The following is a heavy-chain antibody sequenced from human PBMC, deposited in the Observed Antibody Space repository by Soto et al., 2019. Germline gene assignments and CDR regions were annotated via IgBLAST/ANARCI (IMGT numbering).Heavy chain of an antibody. D-gene: IGHD3-22*01. CDR3: ARSTYDSSGYFSYYYYGMDV. Sequence: PSETPSLTSHVSRCSIGTGCSYLRWIRKSPGTSLEWIGYIYYSGSTYYNPSLKSRVTISVDTSKNQFSLKLSSVTAADTAVYYCARSTYDSSGYFSYYYYGMDVWGQGTTVTGSS. CDR1: RCSIGTGCSY. J-gene: IGHJ6*02. V-gene: IGHV4-31*03. CDR2: IYYSGST.